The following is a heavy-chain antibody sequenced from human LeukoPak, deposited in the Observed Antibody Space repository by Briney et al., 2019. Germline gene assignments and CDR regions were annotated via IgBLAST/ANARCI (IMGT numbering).Heavy chain of an antibody. V-gene: IGHV4-39*07. CDR3: ARGVSSPSRWFDP. D-gene: IGHD6-6*01. Sequence: SETLSLTCTVSGGSISSGTYYWGWIRQPPGKGLEWIGSNPSLKSRVTMSVDTSKNQFSLKLSSVTAADTAVYYCARGVSSPSRWFDPWGQGTLVTVFS. CDR1: GGSISSGTYY. J-gene: IGHJ5*02.